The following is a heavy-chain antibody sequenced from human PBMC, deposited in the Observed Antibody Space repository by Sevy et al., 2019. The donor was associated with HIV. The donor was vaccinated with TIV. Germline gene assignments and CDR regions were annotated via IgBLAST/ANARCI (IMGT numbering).Heavy chain of an antibody. CDR3: AKDINRGCDGVNCYSYYYYFYGLDV. V-gene: IGHV3-9*01. D-gene: IGHD2-21*01. CDR2: ISGNSRNI. CDR1: GFPFNDHA. J-gene: IGHJ6*02. Sequence: GGSLSLSGAAPGFPFNDHAMHGVRQVPGKGLEWVSGISGNSRNIGYAESGKGRLTISRENARHFVYLEMNSLRPEDTAFYYCAKDINRGCDGVNCYSYYYYFYGLDVWGQGTTVTVSS.